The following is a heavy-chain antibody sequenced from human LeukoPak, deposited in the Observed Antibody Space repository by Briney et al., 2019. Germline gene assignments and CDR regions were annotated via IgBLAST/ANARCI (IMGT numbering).Heavy chain of an antibody. CDR2: INHSGST. J-gene: IGHJ5*02. CDR1: GGSFSGYY. Sequence: SETLSLTCAVYGGSFSGYYWSWIRQPPGKGLEWIGEINHSGSTNYNPSLKSRVTISVDTSKNQFSLKLSSATAADTAVYYCARGPESIAAATPFDPWGQGTLVTVSS. V-gene: IGHV4-34*01. D-gene: IGHD6-13*01. CDR3: ARGPESIAAATPFDP.